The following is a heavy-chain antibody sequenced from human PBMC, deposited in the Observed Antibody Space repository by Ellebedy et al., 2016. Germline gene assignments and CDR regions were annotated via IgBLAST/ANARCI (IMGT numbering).Heavy chain of an antibody. V-gene: IGHV4-59*08. CDR1: GGSISDHY. CDR3: ARTDYSIYFDY. CDR2: ISDSGST. D-gene: IGHD2-15*01. J-gene: IGHJ4*02. Sequence: SETLSLTXSVSGGSISDHYWSWIRQSPGKGLEWIGYISDSGSTDYNPSLKSRVTISVDTSKNQFSLKLNSVTAADTAVYYCARTDYSIYFDYWGQGTLATVSS.